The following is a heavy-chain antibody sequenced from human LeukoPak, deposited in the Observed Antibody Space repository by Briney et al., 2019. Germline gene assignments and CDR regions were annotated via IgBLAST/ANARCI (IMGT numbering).Heavy chain of an antibody. D-gene: IGHD2-21*02. V-gene: IGHV1-18*01. CDR1: GYTFTSYG. CDR2: ISAYNGNT. CDR3: ARVTCGGDCYSEYYFDY. J-gene: IGHJ4*02. Sequence: ASVKVSCKASGYTFTSYGISWVRQAPGQGLEWMGWISAYNGNTNYAQKLQGRVTMTTDTSTSTAYMELRSLRSDDTAVYYCARVTCGGDCYSEYYFDYWGQGTLVTVSS.